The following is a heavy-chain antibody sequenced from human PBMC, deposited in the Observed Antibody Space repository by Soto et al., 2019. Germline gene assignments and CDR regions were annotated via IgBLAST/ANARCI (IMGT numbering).Heavy chain of an antibody. CDR1: GCPVNSGSHL. CDR3: TRAGDYVVVRAMDV. CDR2: IHHTGST. J-gene: IGHJ6*02. D-gene: IGHD2-2*01. Sequence: PSDTLSLTCTVSGCPVNSGSHLRSLIRQPPEKGLDWIGHIHHTGSTNYNPSLKSRVTISVDTSKNQFSLNLNGVTAADTAVYYCTRAGDYVVVRAMDVWGQGTTVTVSS. V-gene: IGHV4-61*01.